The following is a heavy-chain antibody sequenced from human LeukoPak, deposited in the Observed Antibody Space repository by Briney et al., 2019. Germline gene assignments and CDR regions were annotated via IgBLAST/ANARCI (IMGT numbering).Heavy chain of an antibody. Sequence: GRSLRLSCAASGFTFSSAAMTWVRQAPGKGLEWVSIISTTGVGTYYAASVKGRFTISRDNSENTLYLQMNSLRAEDTALYYCAKRGVSKTFDYWGQGTLVTVSS. J-gene: IGHJ4*02. CDR3: AKRGVSKTFDY. CDR1: GFTFSSAA. CDR2: ISTTGVGT. V-gene: IGHV3-23*01. D-gene: IGHD2/OR15-2a*01.